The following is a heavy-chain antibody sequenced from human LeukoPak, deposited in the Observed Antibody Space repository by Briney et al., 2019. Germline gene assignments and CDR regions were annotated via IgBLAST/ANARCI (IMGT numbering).Heavy chain of an antibody. D-gene: IGHD5-18*01. CDR2: ISWNSGSI. V-gene: IGHV3-9*01. J-gene: IGHJ4*02. CDR1: GFTFDDYA. CDR3: AKRQYREFDF. Sequence: SRSLRLSCAASGFTFDDYAMHWVRQAPGKGLEWVSGISWNSGSIGYADSVKGRFTISRDNAKNSLYLQMNSLRAEDTAVYYCAKRQYREFDFWGQGTLVTVSS.